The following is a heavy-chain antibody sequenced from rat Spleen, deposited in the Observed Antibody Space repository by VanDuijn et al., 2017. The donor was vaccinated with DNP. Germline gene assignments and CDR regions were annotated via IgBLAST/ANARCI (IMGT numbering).Heavy chain of an antibody. CDR3: ARRRYGYGLFDY. CDR1: GFTFSDYH. D-gene: IGHD1-7*01. CDR2: VSYDGSST. Sequence: EVQLVESGGGLVQPGRSMELSCVASGFTFSDYHMAWVRQAPKKGLEWVATVSYDGSSTYYRDSVKGRFTISRDTAKSTLYLQMNSLRSEDTATYYCARRRYGYGLFDYWGQGVMVTVSS. J-gene: IGHJ2*01. V-gene: IGHV5-22*01.